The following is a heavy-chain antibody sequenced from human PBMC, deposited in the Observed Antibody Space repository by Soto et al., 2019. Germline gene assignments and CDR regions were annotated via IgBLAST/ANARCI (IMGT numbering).Heavy chain of an antibody. CDR1: GGSISSSNW. CDR3: ARVWFGELPRLDV. V-gene: IGHV4-4*02. CDR2: IYHSGST. D-gene: IGHD3-10*01. Sequence: PSETLSLTCAVSGGSISSSNWWSWVRQPPGKGLEWIGEIYHSGSTNYNPSLKSRVTISVDTSKNQFSLKLSSVTAADAAVFYCARVWFGELPRLDVWGQGTTVTVSS. J-gene: IGHJ6*02.